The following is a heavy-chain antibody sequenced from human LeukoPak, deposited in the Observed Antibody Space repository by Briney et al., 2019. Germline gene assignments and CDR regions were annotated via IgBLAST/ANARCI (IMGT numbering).Heavy chain of an antibody. CDR2: IYHSGST. V-gene: IGHV4-38-2*02. CDR3: ASPRLSGYHNHWFDP. CDR1: GYSISSGYY. Sequence: SETLSLTCTVSGYSISSGYYWGWIRQPPGKGLEWIGSIYHSGSTYYNPSLKSRVTMSVDTSKNQSSLKLSSVSAADTAVYYCASPRLSGYHNHWFDPWGQGTLVTVSS. D-gene: IGHD5-12*01. J-gene: IGHJ5*02.